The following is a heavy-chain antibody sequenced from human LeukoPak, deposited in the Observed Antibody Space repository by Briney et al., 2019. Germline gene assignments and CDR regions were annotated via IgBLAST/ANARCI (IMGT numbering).Heavy chain of an antibody. J-gene: IGHJ5*02. CDR1: GVSISSGDYY. Sequence: SETLSLTCTVSGVSISSGDYYWSWIRQPPGKGLEWIGYIYYSGSTYYNPSLKSRVTISVDTSKNQFSLKLSSVTAADTAVYYCASYSGYDDGWFDPWGQGTLVTVSS. CDR2: IYYSGST. V-gene: IGHV4-30-4*01. CDR3: ASYSGYDDGWFDP. D-gene: IGHD5-12*01.